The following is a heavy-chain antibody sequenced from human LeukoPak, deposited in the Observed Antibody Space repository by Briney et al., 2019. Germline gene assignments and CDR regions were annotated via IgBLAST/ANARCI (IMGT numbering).Heavy chain of an antibody. J-gene: IGHJ4*02. V-gene: IGHV3-20*04. CDR2: INWNGGST. CDR3: AREEGGYFDC. Sequence: PGGSLRLSCAASGFSFDDYDMSWVRQAPGKGLEWVSGINWNGGSTGYADSVKGRFTNSRNNAKNSLCLQMSSLRAEDTALYYCAREEGGYFDCWGQGTLVTVSS. D-gene: IGHD3-16*01. CDR1: GFSFDDYD.